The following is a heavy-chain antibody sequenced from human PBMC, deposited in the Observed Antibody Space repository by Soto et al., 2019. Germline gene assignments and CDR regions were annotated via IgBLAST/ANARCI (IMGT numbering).Heavy chain of an antibody. Sequence: PSETLSLTCTVSGGSISSGGYYWSWIRQHPGKGLEWIGYIYYSGSTYYNPSLKSRVTISVDTSKNQFSLKLSSVTAADTAVYYCARGGRIAAAGYYYYSGMDVWAQGTTVTVSS. CDR3: ARGGRIAAAGYYYYSGMDV. J-gene: IGHJ6*02. CDR2: IYYSGST. CDR1: GGSISSGGYY. V-gene: IGHV4-31*03. D-gene: IGHD6-13*01.